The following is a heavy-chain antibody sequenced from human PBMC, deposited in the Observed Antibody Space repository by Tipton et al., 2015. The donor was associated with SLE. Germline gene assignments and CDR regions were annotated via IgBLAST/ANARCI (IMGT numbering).Heavy chain of an antibody. CDR1: GYSFTNYW. D-gene: IGHD3-22*01. CDR3: ARQAVPYAHSSAYEDAFDI. Sequence: QLVQSGAEVKKPGESLKISCKASGYSFTNYWIGWVRQMPGKGLEWMGIIFPHDSDTRYSPSFQGQVTISADKSISTAYLQWSSLKASDSAMYYCARQAVPYAHSSAYEDAFDIWGQGTMVTVSS. J-gene: IGHJ3*02. CDR2: IFPHDSDT. V-gene: IGHV5-51*01.